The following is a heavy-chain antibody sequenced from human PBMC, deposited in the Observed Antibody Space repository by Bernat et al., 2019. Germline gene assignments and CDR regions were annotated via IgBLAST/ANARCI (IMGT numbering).Heavy chain of an antibody. CDR3: AADIPGLGYTDFDY. CDR1: GFSFSSAW. J-gene: IGHJ4*02. CDR2: IKSKPDGETA. V-gene: IGHV3-15*07. Sequence: EVQLVESGGVLVRSGGSLTLSCAASGFSFSSAWMNWVRQAPGKGLEWVGRIKSKPDGETADYAEPVKDRLIIASDDSEATVYLKMNILKTEDTAGYYCAADIPGLGYTDFDYWGQGTVVTVSP. D-gene: IGHD3/OR15-3a*01.